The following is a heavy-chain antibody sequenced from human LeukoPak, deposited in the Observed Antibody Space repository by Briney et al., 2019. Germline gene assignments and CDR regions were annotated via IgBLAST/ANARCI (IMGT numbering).Heavy chain of an antibody. CDR3: AGDGWDSSAIPIHLAY. V-gene: IGHV1-2*02. Sequence: ASVKVSCKASGSNFIDSYIHWLRQAPGQGLEWMGWINPAGGDTLYARKFQGRVTMTRDTSIASAYLELRTLSSDDTAVYFCAGDGWDSSAIPIHLAYCGQGTLLAVSS. CDR1: GSNFIDSY. CDR2: INPAGGDT. J-gene: IGHJ4*02. D-gene: IGHD3-3*01.